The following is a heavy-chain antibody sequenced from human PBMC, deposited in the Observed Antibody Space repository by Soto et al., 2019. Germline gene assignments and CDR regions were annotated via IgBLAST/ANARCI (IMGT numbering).Heavy chain of an antibody. Sequence: GASVKVFCKASGYTCTTYYMHWVRQDPGQGLEWMGIMSPDGGRTSYGHMFKGRVTMTKDASTSTVCMEVRGLRFEYRAGYYGATIDHGHYWGQGTLVTVSS. CDR2: MSPDGGRT. CDR1: GYTCTTYY. CDR3: ATIDHGHY. V-gene: IGHV1-46*01. D-gene: IGHD1-26*01. J-gene: IGHJ4*02.